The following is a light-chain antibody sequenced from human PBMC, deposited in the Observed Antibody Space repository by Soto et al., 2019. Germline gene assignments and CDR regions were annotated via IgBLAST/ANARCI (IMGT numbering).Light chain of an antibody. CDR3: QQYNNWPPGGYT. CDR2: GAS. Sequence: EIVMTQSPATLSVSPGERATLSCRASQSVSSNLAWYQQKPGQAPRLLIYGASTRATGIPARFSGSGSGTEFTLTISSLQSEDFAVDYWQQYNNWPPGGYTFCQGTKLEIK. V-gene: IGKV3-15*01. J-gene: IGKJ2*01. CDR1: QSVSSN.